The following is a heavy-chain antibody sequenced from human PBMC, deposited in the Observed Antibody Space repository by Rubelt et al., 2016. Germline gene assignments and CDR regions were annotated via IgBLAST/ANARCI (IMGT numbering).Heavy chain of an antibody. Sequence: GGSLRLSCAASGFTFSSYAMSWVRQAPGKGLEWVSAISGSGGSTYYADSVKGRFTISRDNSKNTLYLQMNSLRAEDTAVYYCIGDYGSGSYYNAFDYWGQGTLVTVSS. CDR3: IGDYGSGSYYNAFDY. D-gene: IGHD3-10*01. CDR1: GFTFSSYA. CDR2: ISGSGGST. J-gene: IGHJ4*02. V-gene: IGHV3-23*01.